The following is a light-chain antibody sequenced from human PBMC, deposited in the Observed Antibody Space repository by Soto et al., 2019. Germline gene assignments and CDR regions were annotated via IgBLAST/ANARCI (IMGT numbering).Light chain of an antibody. CDR2: GAS. J-gene: IGKJ4*01. CDR3: QQANSFPST. Sequence: DIQMTQSPSSVSASVGDRVTVTCRASQGINSWLVWYQQKPGKAPKLLIYGASSLQSGVPSRFSGSGSGTDFTLTISSLQPEEFATYYCQQANSFPSTFGGGTRVEIK. CDR1: QGINSW. V-gene: IGKV1D-12*01.